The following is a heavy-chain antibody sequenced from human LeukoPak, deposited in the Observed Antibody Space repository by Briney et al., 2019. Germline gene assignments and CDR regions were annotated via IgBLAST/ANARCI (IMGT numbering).Heavy chain of an antibody. J-gene: IGHJ4*02. D-gene: IGHD3-22*01. V-gene: IGHV1-69*13. CDR1: GGTFSSYA. Sequence: SVKVSCKASGGTFSSYAISWVRQAPGQGLEWMGGIIPIFGTANYAQKFQGRVTITADGSTSTAYMELSSLRSEDTAVYYCARVEGDYDSSGYPDYYFDYWGQGTLVTVSS. CDR3: ARVEGDYDSSGYPDYYFDY. CDR2: IIPIFGTA.